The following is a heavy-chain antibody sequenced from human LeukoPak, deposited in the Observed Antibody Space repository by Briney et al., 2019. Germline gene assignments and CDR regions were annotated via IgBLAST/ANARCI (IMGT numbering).Heavy chain of an antibody. D-gene: IGHD3-22*01. Sequence: PGGSLRLSCAASGFTFSSYSMNWVRQAPGKGLEWVSSISSSSSYIYYADSVKGRFTISRDNAKNSLYLQMNSLRAEDTAVYYCARPGYDSSGYLDYWGQGTLVTVSS. CDR1: GFTFSSYS. J-gene: IGHJ4*02. V-gene: IGHV3-21*01. CDR3: ARPGYDSSGYLDY. CDR2: ISSSSSYI.